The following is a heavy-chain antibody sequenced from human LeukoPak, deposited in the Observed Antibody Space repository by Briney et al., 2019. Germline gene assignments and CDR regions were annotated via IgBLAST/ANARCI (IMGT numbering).Heavy chain of an antibody. CDR1: GFTFSSYEM. CDR2: IYHSGST. D-gene: IGHD1-26*01. Sequence: GSLRLSCAASGFTFSSYEMNWVRQAPGKGLEWIGEIYHSGSTNYNPSLKSRVTISVDKSKNQFSLKLSSVTAADTAVYYCARSVREIVGATKEFGYWGQGTLVTVSS. V-gene: IGHV4-4*02. CDR3: ARSVREIVGATKEFGY. J-gene: IGHJ4*02.